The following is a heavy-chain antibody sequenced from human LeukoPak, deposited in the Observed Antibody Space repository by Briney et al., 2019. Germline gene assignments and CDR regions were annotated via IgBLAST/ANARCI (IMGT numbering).Heavy chain of an antibody. Sequence: GGSLRLSCAASGFTFSSHWISWVRQAPGKGLEWVAHINQDGSQKYYVDSVKGRFTISRDDAKNSLYLQMNSLRAEDTAVYYCARDRGAEDWFDPWGQGTLVTVSS. D-gene: IGHD4/OR15-4a*01. CDR2: INQDGSQK. V-gene: IGHV3-7*01. CDR3: ARDRGAEDWFDP. J-gene: IGHJ5*02. CDR1: GFTFSSHW.